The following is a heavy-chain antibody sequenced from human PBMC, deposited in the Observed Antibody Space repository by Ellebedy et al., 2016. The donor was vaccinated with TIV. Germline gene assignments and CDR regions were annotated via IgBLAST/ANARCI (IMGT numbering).Heavy chain of an antibody. V-gene: IGHV3-7*03. CDR1: GFIISGDC. CDR3: VTWGQSYGR. Sequence: PGGSLRLSCEASGFIISGDCMSWVRQAPGKGLEWVSHINQDGSAAYYVDSVKGRLTISRDNAKMSLFLQMNSLRVDDTAVYYCVTWGQSYGRWGQGSQVTISS. CDR2: INQDGSAA. J-gene: IGHJ4*02. D-gene: IGHD3-16*01.